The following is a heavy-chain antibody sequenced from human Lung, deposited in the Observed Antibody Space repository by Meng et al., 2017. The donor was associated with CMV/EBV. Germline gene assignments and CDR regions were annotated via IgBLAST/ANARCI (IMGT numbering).Heavy chain of an antibody. CDR2: ISGSGGAT. V-gene: IGHV3-23*01. Sequence: GEXXKISCAASGFDFTTYAMTWVRQAPGRGLEWVSSISGSGGATYYAASVKGRFTVSRDNSKNTLFLQINSLRAEDTALYYCAKGARMAGAGPDYWGPGNXVNGAS. CDR3: AKGARMAGAGPDY. J-gene: IGHJ4*02. CDR1: GFDFTTYA. D-gene: IGHD6-13*01.